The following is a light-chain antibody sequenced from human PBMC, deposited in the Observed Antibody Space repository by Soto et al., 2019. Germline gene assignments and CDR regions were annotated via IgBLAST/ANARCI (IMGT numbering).Light chain of an antibody. J-gene: IGLJ1*01. V-gene: IGLV2-14*01. CDR1: STDVGGYNY. CDR2: KDT. CDR3: CSSAPESTYV. Sequence: QSVLTQPASVSGSPGQSITISCTGTSTDVGGYNYVSWYQHHPGKAPKLIIYKDTQRPSGVSNRFSGSTSGNAASLTISALQADDEADYFCCSSAPESTYVFGTGTKVTVL.